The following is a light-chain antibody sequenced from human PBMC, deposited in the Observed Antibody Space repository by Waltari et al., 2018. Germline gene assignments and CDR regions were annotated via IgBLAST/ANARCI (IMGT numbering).Light chain of an antibody. CDR3: QQFKTYPLT. J-gene: IGKJ5*01. CDR2: AAF. Sequence: IQLTQSPSSLSASVGDRVTIICRASQDISSYLACYQQKPGKAPNPLMYAAFTLQSGVPSRFSGSGSGTDFTLTISSLHPEDFATYYCQQFKTYPLTFGQGTRLEIK. CDR1: QDISSY. V-gene: IGKV1-9*01.